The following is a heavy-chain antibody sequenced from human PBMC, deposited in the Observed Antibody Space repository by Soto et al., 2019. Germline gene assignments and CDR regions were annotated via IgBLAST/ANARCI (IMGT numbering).Heavy chain of an antibody. CDR2: IIPILGIA. CDR1: GGTFSSYT. V-gene: IGHV1-69*02. CDR3: ARYDYGGNPAH. D-gene: IGHD4-17*01. J-gene: IGHJ4*02. Sequence: QVQLVQSGAEVKKPGSSVKVSCKASGGTFSSYTIRWVRQAPGQGLEWMGRIIPILGIANYAQKFQGRVTITADKSTSTAYMELSSLRSEDTAVYYCARYDYGGNPAHWGQGTLVTVSS.